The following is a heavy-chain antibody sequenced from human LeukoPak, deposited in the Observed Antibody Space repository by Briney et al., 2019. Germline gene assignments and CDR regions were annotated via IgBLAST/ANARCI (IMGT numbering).Heavy chain of an antibody. CDR3: TTIVTVVPNY. J-gene: IGHJ4*02. V-gene: IGHV3-15*01. Sequence: PGGSLRLSCAASGFTFSNAWMSWVRQAPGKGLEWVGRIKSKTDGRTTDYAAPVKDRFTISRDDSKNTLYLQMNSLKTEDTAVYYCTTIVTVVPNYWGQGTLVTVSS. CDR1: GFTFSNAW. CDR2: IKSKTDGRTT. D-gene: IGHD4-23*01.